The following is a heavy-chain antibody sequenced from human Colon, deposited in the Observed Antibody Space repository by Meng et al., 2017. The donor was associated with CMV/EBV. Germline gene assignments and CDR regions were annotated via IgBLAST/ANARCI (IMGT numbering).Heavy chain of an antibody. V-gene: IGHV1-2*02. CDR1: GGTFSTYT. CDR3: ARDWFGGGQYYGMDV. Sequence: ASVKVSCKASGGTFSTYTITWVRQAPGQGLEWMGLINPNSGDTNYAQKFQGRVSMTRDTSITTGYMELSGLSSDDTAVYYCARDWFGGGQYYGMDVWGQGTAVTVSS. D-gene: IGHD3-10*01. J-gene: IGHJ6*02. CDR2: INPNSGDT.